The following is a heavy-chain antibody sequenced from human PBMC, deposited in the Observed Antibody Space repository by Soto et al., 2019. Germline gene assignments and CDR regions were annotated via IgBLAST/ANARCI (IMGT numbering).Heavy chain of an antibody. CDR2: VIPILGIG. D-gene: IGHD3-22*01. CDR1: GDTINTYT. CDR3: AGGDYDNKYHSTGAAY. V-gene: IGHV1-69*02. J-gene: IGHJ4*02. Sequence: QVQLVQSGAEVKEPGSSVKVSCRASGDTINTYTVSWVRQAPGHGLEWLGRVIPILGIGSYAQKIQDRVTITADRYANTAYMELSSLESGDTAIYYCAGGDYDNKYHSTGAAYWGPGTLVTVSS.